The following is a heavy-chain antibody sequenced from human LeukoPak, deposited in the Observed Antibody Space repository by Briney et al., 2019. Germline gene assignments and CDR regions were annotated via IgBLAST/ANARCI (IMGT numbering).Heavy chain of an antibody. CDR1: GLTFSSYW. Sequence: PGGSLRLSCAASGLTFSSYWMSWLRQAPGKGLVWVSHINTDGRSTTYADSVKGRFTISRDNAKNTLYLQMNSLRAEDTAVYYCARGRASSGYFFDYWGQGALVTVSS. CDR3: ARGRASSGYFFDY. V-gene: IGHV3-74*01. J-gene: IGHJ4*02. CDR2: INTDGRST. D-gene: IGHD3-22*01.